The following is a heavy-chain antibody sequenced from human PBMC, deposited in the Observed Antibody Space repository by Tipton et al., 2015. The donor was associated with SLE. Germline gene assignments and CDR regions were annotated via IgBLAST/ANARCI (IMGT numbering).Heavy chain of an antibody. Sequence: TLSLTCAVYGGSFSGYYWSWIRQPPGKGLEWIGSIYYSGSTYYNPSLKSRVTISVDTSKNQFSLKLSSVTAADTAVYYCARVPPDWGGDYYMDVWGKGTTVTVSS. CDR3: ARVPPDWGGDYYMDV. J-gene: IGHJ6*03. D-gene: IGHD7-27*01. CDR2: IYYSGST. V-gene: IGHV4-34*01. CDR1: GGSFSGYY.